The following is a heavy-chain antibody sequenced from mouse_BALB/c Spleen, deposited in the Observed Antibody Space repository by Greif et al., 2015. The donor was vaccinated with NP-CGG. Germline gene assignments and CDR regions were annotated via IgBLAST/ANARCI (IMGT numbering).Heavy chain of an antibody. CDR3: MRYGSSYWYFDV. Sequence: EVQVVESGGGLVQPGGSRGLSCEGSGFTFSGFWMSWVRQTPGKTLEWIGDINSDGSAINYAPSIKDRFTIFRDNDKSTLYLQMSNVRSEDTATYFRMRYGSSYWYFDVWGAGTTVTVSS. V-gene: IGHV11-2*02. CDR2: INSDGSAI. J-gene: IGHJ1*01. D-gene: IGHD1-1*01. CDR1: GFTFSGFW.